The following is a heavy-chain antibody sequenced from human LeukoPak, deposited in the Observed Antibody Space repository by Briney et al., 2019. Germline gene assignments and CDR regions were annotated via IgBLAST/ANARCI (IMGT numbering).Heavy chain of an antibody. CDR3: ARSDLEMDYYYGMDV. V-gene: IGHV3-48*03. J-gene: IGHJ6*02. D-gene: IGHD2-21*02. CDR1: GFTFSSYE. Sequence: GGSLRLSCAASGFTFSSYEMNWVRQAPGKGLEWVSYISSSGSTIYYADSVKGRFTISRDNAKNSLYLQMNSLRAEDTAVYYCARSDLEMDYYYGMDVWGQGTTVTVSS. CDR2: ISSSGSTI.